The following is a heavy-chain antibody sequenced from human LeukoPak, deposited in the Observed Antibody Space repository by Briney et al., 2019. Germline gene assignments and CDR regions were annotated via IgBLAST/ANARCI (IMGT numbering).Heavy chain of an antibody. CDR1: GYTFTSYG. CDR3: ARDRIFITGTTGPWFY. V-gene: IGHV1-18*01. D-gene: IGHD1-7*01. CDR2: ISAYNGNT. J-gene: IGHJ4*02. Sequence: ASVKVSCKASGYTFTSYGISWVRQAPGQGLEWMGWISAYNGNTNYAQKLQGRVTMTTDTSTSTAYMELRSLRSDDTAVYYCARDRIFITGTTGPWFYWGQGTLVTVSS.